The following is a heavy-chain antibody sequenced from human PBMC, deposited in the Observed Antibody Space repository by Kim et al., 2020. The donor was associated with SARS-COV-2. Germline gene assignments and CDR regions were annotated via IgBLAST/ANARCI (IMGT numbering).Heavy chain of an antibody. CDR2: IYYSGST. V-gene: IGHV4-30-2*01. J-gene: IGHJ6*02. Sequence: SETLSLTCAVSGGSISSGGYSWSWIRQPPGKGLEWIGYIYYSGSTYYNPSLKSRVTISVDRSKNQFSLKLSSVTAADTAVYYCARFHGYSSGWSYYYYGMDVWGQGTTVTVSS. CDR3: ARFHGYSSGWSYYYYGMDV. D-gene: IGHD6-19*01. CDR1: GGSISSGGYS.